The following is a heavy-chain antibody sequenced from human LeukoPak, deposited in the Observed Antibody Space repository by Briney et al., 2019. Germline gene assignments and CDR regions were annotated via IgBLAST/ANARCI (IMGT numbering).Heavy chain of an antibody. CDR2: VSSDGSNK. CDR3: ARDPYYDYWKGAMDV. J-gene: IGHJ6*03. V-gene: IGHV3-30*03. D-gene: IGHD3-3*01. Sequence: GRSLTLSCGASGFTFSSYGLHWVRQAPGKGLEWVAFVSSDGSNKKYADSVKGRFTISRDTSKNTVYVQMNSLRPEDTAVYYCARDPYYDYWKGAMDVWGKGTTVTVSS. CDR1: GFTFSSYG.